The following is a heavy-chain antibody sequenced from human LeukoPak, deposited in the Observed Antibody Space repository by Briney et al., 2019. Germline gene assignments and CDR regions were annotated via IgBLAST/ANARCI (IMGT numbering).Heavy chain of an antibody. D-gene: IGHD6-19*01. J-gene: IGHJ4*02. CDR3: ARREIPSSGWDY. Sequence: GGSLQISCKGSGYSFSTYWIGWVRQLPGKGLEWMGIIYPGDSDIKYSPSFQGQVTISADKSISTAYLQWSSLRASDTAIYYCARREIPSSGWDYWGQGTLVTVSS. CDR2: IYPGDSDI. V-gene: IGHV5-51*01. CDR1: GYSFSTYW.